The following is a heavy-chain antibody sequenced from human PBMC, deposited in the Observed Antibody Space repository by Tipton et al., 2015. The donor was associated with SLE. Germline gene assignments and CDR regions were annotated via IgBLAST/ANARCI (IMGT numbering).Heavy chain of an antibody. D-gene: IGHD4-17*01. Sequence: SLRLSCVDSGFTFNRYAMHWVRQSPGKGLEWLAVISYDGLNKYYGDSVKGRFTISRDNSKNTLYLQANSLKTEDTAMYYCAKDAFPVTSGMDVWGQGTTVTVSS. CDR2: ISYDGLNK. V-gene: IGHV3-30*04. CDR1: GFTFNRYA. CDR3: AKDAFPVTSGMDV. J-gene: IGHJ6*02.